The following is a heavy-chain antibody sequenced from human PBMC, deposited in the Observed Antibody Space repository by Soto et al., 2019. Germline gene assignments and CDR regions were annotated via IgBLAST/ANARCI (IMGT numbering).Heavy chain of an antibody. J-gene: IGHJ4*02. D-gene: IGHD4-17*01. V-gene: IGHV3-21*01. CDR3: EGAYGGNSVEY. CDR1: GFTFTSYS. CDR2: ISSFGTYI. Sequence: EVQLVESGGGLVKPGGSLRLSCAASGFTFTSYSMNWVRQAPGKGLEWVSSISSFGTYIYYADLVKGRFTISRDNAKNFLFLKMNSLRAEDTAVYYGEGAYGGNSVEYWGQGTLVTVSS.